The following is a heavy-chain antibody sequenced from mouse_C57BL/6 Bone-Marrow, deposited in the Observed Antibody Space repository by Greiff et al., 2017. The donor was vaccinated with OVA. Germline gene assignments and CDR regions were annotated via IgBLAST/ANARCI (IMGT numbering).Heavy chain of an antibody. D-gene: IGHD1-1*01. Sequence: EVQVVESGAELVRPGASVKLSCTASGFNIKDDYMHWVKQRPEQGLEWIGWIDPENGDTEYASKFQGKATITADTSSNTAYLQLSSLTSEDTAVYYCTTALLITTVVATDAMDYWGQGTSVTVSS. V-gene: IGHV14-4*01. CDR3: TTALLITTVVATDAMDY. J-gene: IGHJ4*01. CDR1: GFNIKDDY. CDR2: IDPENGDT.